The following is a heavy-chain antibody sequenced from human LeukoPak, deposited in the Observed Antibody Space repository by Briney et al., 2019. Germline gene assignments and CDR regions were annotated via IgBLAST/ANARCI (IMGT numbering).Heavy chain of an antibody. CDR3: ATDGVTAVTTQASDALDV. CDR2: IKSNTDGGTT. CDR1: GFSFTNAW. V-gene: IGHV3-15*01. Sequence: GGSLRLSCAASGFSFTNAWMSWVRQAPGKGLEWVGRIKSNTDGGTTDYAVSVKGRFTISRDDSKNTLYLQINSLETEDTAVYYCATDGVTAVTTQASDALDVWGQGTLVTVSS. D-gene: IGHD4-17*01. J-gene: IGHJ3*01.